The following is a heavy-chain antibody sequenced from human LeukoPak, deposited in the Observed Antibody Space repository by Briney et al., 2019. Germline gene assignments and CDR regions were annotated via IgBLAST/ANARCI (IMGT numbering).Heavy chain of an antibody. D-gene: IGHD4-17*01. Sequence: PGGSLRLSCAASGFTFSSYAMHWVRQAPGKGLEWVAVISYDGSNKYYADSVKGRFTISRDNSKNTLYLQMNSLRAEDTAVYYCARGLTVTSAEYFQHWARAPWSPSPQ. CDR1: GFTFSSYA. J-gene: IGHJ1*01. CDR3: ARGLTVTSAEYFQH. V-gene: IGHV3-30*04. CDR2: ISYDGSNK.